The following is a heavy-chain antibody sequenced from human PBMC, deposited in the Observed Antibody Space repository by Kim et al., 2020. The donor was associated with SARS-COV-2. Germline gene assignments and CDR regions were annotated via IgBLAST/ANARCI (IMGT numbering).Heavy chain of an antibody. D-gene: IGHD3-10*01. V-gene: IGHV3-21*01. Sequence: GGSLRLSCAASGFTFSSYSMNWVRQAPGKGLEWVSSISSSSSYIYYADSVKGRFTISRDNAKNSLYLQMNSLRAEDTAVYYCARDTYYYGSGPIQPADYYYYYGMDVWGQGTTVTVSS. CDR1: GFTFSSYS. J-gene: IGHJ6*02. CDR2: ISSSSSYI. CDR3: ARDTYYYGSGPIQPADYYYYYGMDV.